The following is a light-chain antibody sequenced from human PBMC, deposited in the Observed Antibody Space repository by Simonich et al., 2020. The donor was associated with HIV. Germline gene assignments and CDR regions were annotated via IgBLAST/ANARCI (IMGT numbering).Light chain of an antibody. CDR2: WAS. Sequence: DIVMTQSPDSLAVSLGERATINCQSRQSVLYSSNNKNYLAWYQPKPGQPPKLLIYWASTRESGVPDRFSGSGSGTDFTLTISSLQAEDVAVYYCQQYYSTPLAFGQGTKLEIK. CDR3: QQYYSTPLA. V-gene: IGKV4-1*01. CDR1: QSVLYSSNNKNY. J-gene: IGKJ2*01.